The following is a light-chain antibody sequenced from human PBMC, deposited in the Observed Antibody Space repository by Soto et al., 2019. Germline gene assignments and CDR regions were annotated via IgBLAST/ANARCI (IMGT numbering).Light chain of an antibody. CDR2: DAS. V-gene: IGKV3-20*01. J-gene: IGKJ1*01. CDR1: QSVSNFY. CDR3: QHYGSSRT. Sequence: DIVLTQSPGTLSLSPGERATLSCRASQSVSNFYLAWYQQNPGQAPRLLIYDASTRATGIPDRFSGSGSGTDFTLTISRLEPEDFVVYYCQHYGSSRTFGQGTKVEIK.